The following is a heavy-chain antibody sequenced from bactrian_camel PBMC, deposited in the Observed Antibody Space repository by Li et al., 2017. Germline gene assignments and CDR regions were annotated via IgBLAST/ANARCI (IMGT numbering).Heavy chain of an antibody. J-gene: IGHJ4*01. CDR1: GDSNNAAC. Sequence: HVQLVESGGGSVEAGGSLRLSCVASGDSNNAACMGWFRQAPGKEVEWVAGITSLPSLFRAASYADSVKGRFTISRDNAKDTLYLQMNSLKPEDTAMYYCAADSFRCGGTWSSPSYEYNYWGQGTQVTVS. V-gene: IGHV3S6*01. CDR2: ITSLPSLFRAA. D-gene: IGHD1*01. CDR3: AADSFRCGGTWSSPSYEYNY.